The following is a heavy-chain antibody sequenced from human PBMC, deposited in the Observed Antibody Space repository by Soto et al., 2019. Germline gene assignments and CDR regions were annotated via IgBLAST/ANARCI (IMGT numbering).Heavy chain of an antibody. Sequence: SETLSLTCAVSGGSISSGGYSWSWIRQPPGKGLEWIGYIYHSGSTYYNPSLKSRVTISVDRSKNQFSLKLSSVTAADTAVYYCARGHLGAIFPGIAAAGTWFDPWGQGTLVTVSS. J-gene: IGHJ5*02. CDR2: IYHSGST. V-gene: IGHV4-30-2*01. D-gene: IGHD6-13*01. CDR1: GGSISSGGYS. CDR3: ARGHLGAIFPGIAAAGTWFDP.